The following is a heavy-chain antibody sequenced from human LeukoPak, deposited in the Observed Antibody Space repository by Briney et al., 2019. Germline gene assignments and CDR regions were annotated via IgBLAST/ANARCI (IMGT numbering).Heavy chain of an antibody. D-gene: IGHD5-12*01. Sequence: GGSLRLSCAASGFTFSSYAMSWVRQAPGKGLEWVSAISGSGGSTYYADSVKGRFTISRDNSKNTLYLQMNSLRAEDTAVYYCAKDQYSGYDFDGEVDCWGQGTLVTVSS. CDR3: AKDQYSGYDFDGEVDC. CDR1: GFTFSSYA. J-gene: IGHJ4*02. CDR2: ISGSGGST. V-gene: IGHV3-23*01.